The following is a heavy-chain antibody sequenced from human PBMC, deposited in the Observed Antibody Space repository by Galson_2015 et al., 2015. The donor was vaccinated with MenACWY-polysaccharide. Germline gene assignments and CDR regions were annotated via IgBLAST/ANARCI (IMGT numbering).Heavy chain of an antibody. D-gene: IGHD5-12*01. J-gene: IGHJ4*02. CDR3: AKKGGGYDFAPRFDY. CDR1: GFTFSGYA. V-gene: IGHV3-23*01. Sequence: SLRLSCAASGFTFSGYAMSWVCQAPGKGLEWVSAISGSGGSTYYADSMKGRFTISRDNSKDTLYLQMNSLRAEDTAVYYCAKKGGGYDFAPRFDYWGQGTLVIVSS. CDR2: ISGSGGST.